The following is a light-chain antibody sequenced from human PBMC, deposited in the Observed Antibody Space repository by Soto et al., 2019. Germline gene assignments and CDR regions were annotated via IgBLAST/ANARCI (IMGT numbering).Light chain of an antibody. CDR2: EVS. J-gene: IGLJ3*02. V-gene: IGLV2-14*01. CDR3: SSYTSSSTWV. CDR1: SSDVGAYNY. Sequence: QSALTQPASVSGSPGKSISISGTGTSSDVGAYNYVSWYQQHPGEAPKLMIYEVSNRPSGVSNRFSGSKSGNTASLTISGFQAEDEGDYYCSSYTSSSTWVFGGGPKVNV.